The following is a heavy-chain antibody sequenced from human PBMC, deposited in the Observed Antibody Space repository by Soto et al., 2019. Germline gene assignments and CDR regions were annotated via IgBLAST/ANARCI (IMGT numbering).Heavy chain of an antibody. CDR1: GGTFSSYT. V-gene: IGHV1-69*02. D-gene: IGHD6-13*01. CDR3: ARDRGQKLGFDY. CDR2: IIPILGIA. J-gene: IGHJ4*02. Sequence: ASVKVSCKASGGTFSSYTISWVRQAPGQGLEWMGRIIPILGIANYAQKFQGRVTITADKSTSTAYMELSSLRSEDTAVYYCARDRGQKLGFDYWGQGTLVTVSS.